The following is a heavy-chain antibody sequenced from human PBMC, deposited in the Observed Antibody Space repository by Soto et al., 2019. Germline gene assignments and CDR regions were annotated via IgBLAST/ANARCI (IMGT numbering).Heavy chain of an antibody. CDR1: GYTLTSYG. Sequence: GASVKVSCKASGYTLTSYGISWVRQAPGQGLEWMGWISAYNGNTNYAQKLQGRVTMTTDTSTSTAYMELRSLRSDDTAVYYCARDEGGSGVYCSGGSRYEDAFDIWGQGTMVTVSS. CDR2: ISAYNGNT. CDR3: ARDEGGSGVYCSGGSRYEDAFDI. V-gene: IGHV1-18*01. D-gene: IGHD2-15*01. J-gene: IGHJ3*02.